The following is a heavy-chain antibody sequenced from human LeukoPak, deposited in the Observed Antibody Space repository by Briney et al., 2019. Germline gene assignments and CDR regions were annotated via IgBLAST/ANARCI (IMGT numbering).Heavy chain of an antibody. Sequence: GGSLRLSCVASGFTFGKYWMSWVRQAPGKGLEWVANIKLDGSGKNYVDSVKGRFTISRDNTKNSLYLQMNSLRAEDTAVFYCARDEGQDHSGSYSFDYWGQGTLVTVSS. J-gene: IGHJ4*02. CDR3: ARDEGQDHSGSYSFDY. V-gene: IGHV3-7*03. CDR2: IKLDGSGK. CDR1: GFTFGKYW. D-gene: IGHD1-26*01.